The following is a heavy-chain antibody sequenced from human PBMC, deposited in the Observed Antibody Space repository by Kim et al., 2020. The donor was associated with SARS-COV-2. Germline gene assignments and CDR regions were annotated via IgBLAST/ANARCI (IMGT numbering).Heavy chain of an antibody. V-gene: IGHV3-23*01. CDR3: AKGPVSVSHYYSYYAMDV. Sequence: KDRFTISRDNTKNTLYLKMKSLRAEDTAVYYCAKGPVSVSHYYSYYAMDVWGQGTTVTVSS. J-gene: IGHJ6*02. D-gene: IGHD3-16*02.